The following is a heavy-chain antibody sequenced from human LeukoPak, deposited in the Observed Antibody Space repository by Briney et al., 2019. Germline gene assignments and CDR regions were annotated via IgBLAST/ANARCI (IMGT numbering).Heavy chain of an antibody. CDR3: ARRAIPTNWAYYFDY. J-gene: IGHJ4*02. CDR1: GGSFSGYY. V-gene: IGHV4-34*01. D-gene: IGHD7-27*01. CDR2: INHSGST. Sequence: PSETLSLTCAVYGGSFSGYYWSWIRQPPGKGLEWIGEINHSGSTNYNPSLKSRVTISVDTSKNQFSLKLSSVTAADTAVYYCARRAIPTNWAYYFDYWDQGTLVTVSS.